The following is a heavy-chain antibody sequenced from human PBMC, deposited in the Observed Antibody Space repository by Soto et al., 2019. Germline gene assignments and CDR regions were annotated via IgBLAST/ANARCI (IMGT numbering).Heavy chain of an antibody. J-gene: IGHJ5*02. CDR2: IIPIFGTA. CDR1: GGTFSSYA. CDR3: ARDRGPSGDSSGYPQGATYNWFDP. D-gene: IGHD3-22*01. Sequence: QVQLVQSGAEVKKPGSSVKVSCKASGGTFSSYAISWVRQAPGQGLEWMGGIIPIFGTANYAQKFQGRVTITADESTSTAYMELSSLRSEDTAVYYCARDRGPSGDSSGYPQGATYNWFDPWGQGSLVTVSS. V-gene: IGHV1-69*01.